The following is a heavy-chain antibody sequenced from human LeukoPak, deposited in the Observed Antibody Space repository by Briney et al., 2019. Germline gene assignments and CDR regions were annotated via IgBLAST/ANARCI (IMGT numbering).Heavy chain of an antibody. D-gene: IGHD1-14*01. CDR3: ARGNLVWYYFDY. Sequence: PSETLSLTCTVSGDSMSDYFWTWIRQPPGKGLEWIGYAADSGSTNYNPSLKSRVTISVDTSKNQFSLKLSSVTAADTAVYYCARGNLVWYYFDYWGQGTLVTVSS. CDR2: AADSGST. CDR1: GDSMSDYF. J-gene: IGHJ4*02. V-gene: IGHV4-4*08.